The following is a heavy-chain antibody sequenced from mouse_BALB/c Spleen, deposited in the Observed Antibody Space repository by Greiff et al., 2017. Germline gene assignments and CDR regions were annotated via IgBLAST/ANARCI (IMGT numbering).Heavy chain of an antibody. J-gene: IGHJ4*01. D-gene: IGHD2-4*01. V-gene: IGHV1S137*01. CDR2: ISTYYGDA. CDR1: GYTFTDYA. CDR3: ARDGAYDYGNYYAMDY. Sequence: QVQLKQSGAELVRPGVSVKISFKGSGYTFTDYAMHWVKQSHAKSLEWIGVISTYYGDASYNQKFKGKATMTVDKSSSTAYMELARLTSEDSAIYYCARDGAYDYGNYYAMDYWGQGTSVTVSS.